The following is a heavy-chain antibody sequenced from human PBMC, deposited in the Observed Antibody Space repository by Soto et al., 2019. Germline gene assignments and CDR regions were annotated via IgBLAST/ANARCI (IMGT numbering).Heavy chain of an antibody. CDR2: IIPIFGTA. Sequence: QVQLVQSGAEVKKPGSSVKVSCKASGGTFSSYAISWVRQAPGQGLEWMGGIIPIFGTANYAQKFQGRVTITADESTSTAYMERSSLRSEDTAVYYCARGNWNSPNNWFDPWGQGTLVTVSS. J-gene: IGHJ5*02. V-gene: IGHV1-69*01. D-gene: IGHD1-7*01. CDR3: ARGNWNSPNNWFDP. CDR1: GGTFSSYA.